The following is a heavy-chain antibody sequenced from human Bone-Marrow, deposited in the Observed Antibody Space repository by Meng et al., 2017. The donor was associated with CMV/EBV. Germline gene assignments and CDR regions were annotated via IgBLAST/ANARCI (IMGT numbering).Heavy chain of an antibody. Sequence: GESLKISCAASGFTFSNYWLSWVRQAPGKGLEWVASIKPDGSEKYYADSVKGRFTIFRDNGKSSLHLQMNSLRVEDTAVYYCGGTDGRGMDVWGQGTTVTVSS. D-gene: IGHD2-8*01. CDR2: IKPDGSEK. CDR1: GFTFSNYW. J-gene: IGHJ6*02. CDR3: GGTDGRGMDV. V-gene: IGHV3-7*01.